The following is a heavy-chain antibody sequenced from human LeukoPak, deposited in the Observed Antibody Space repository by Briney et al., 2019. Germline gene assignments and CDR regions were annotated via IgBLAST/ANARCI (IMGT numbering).Heavy chain of an antibody. J-gene: IGHJ4*02. CDR2: IIPIFGTA. V-gene: IGHV1-69*05. CDR1: GGTFSSYA. Sequence: GASVTVSCKASGGTFSSYAISWVRQAPGQGLEWMGGIIPIFGTANYAQKFQGRVTITTDESTSTAYMELSSLRSEDTAVYYCARVLWFGPHPYFDYWGQGTLVTVSS. D-gene: IGHD3-10*01. CDR3: ARVLWFGPHPYFDY.